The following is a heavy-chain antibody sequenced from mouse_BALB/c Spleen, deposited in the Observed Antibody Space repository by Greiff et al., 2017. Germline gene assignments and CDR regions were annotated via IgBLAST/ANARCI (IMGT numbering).Heavy chain of an antibody. CDR3: ARGGKGYDKAMDY. Sequence: QVTLKESGAELMKPGASVKISCKATGYTFSSYWIEWVKQRPGHGLEWIGEILPGSGSTNYNEKFKGKATFTADTSSNTAYMQLSSLTSEDSAVYYCARGGKGYDKAMDYWGQGTSVTVSS. CDR2: ILPGSGST. D-gene: IGHD2-14*01. J-gene: IGHJ4*01. CDR1: GYTFSSYW. V-gene: IGHV1-9*01.